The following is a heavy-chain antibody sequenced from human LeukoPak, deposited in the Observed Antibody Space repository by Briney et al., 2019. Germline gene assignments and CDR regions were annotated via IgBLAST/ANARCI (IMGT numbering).Heavy chain of an antibody. D-gene: IGHD6-19*01. V-gene: IGHV4-4*02. CDR3: ARKLEQWLNWFDP. J-gene: IGHJ5*02. CDR1: GGSISSSNW. Sequence: SGTLSLTCAVSGGSISSSNWWSWVRQPPGKGLEWIGEIYHSGSTNYNPSLKSRVTISVDKSKNQFSLKLSSVTAADTAVYYRARKLEQWLNWFDPWGQGTLVTVSS. CDR2: IYHSGST.